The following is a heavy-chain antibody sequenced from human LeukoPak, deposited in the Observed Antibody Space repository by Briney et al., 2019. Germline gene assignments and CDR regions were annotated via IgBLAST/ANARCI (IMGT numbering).Heavy chain of an antibody. Sequence: GGSLRLSCAASGFSFADSWMHWVRQAPGKGLVWVSRINNDGSDTRYEDSVRGRFTISRDNAKNTLYLQMNSLRAEDTAVYYCARVSGLGMNEYYQHWGQGTLVTVPS. V-gene: IGHV3-74*01. J-gene: IGHJ1*01. CDR1: GFSFADSW. CDR2: INNDGSDT. CDR3: ARVSGLGMNEYYQH. D-gene: IGHD3-10*01.